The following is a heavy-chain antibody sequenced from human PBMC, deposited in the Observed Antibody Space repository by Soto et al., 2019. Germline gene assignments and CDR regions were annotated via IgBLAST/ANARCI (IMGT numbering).Heavy chain of an antibody. J-gene: IGHJ4*02. CDR1: GGTFSTST. V-gene: IGHV1-69*08. D-gene: IGHD6-19*01. CDR3: ARAVAGTSILDS. CDR2: TIPIVDRA. Sequence: QVQLVQSGAEVKKPGSSVKISCQASGGTFSTSTISWVRQAPGQGLEWMGRTIPIVDRAIYAQNFQGRVTMTADKSTNTVCMEMFSLRSDDTAVYYCARAVAGTSILDSWGQGTLVTV.